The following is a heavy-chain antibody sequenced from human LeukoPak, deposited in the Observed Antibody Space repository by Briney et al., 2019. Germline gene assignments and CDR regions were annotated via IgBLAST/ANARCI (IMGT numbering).Heavy chain of an antibody. J-gene: IGHJ5*02. CDR1: GYTFTSYG. CDR2: ISAYNGNT. Sequence: ASVKVSCKASGYTFTSYGISWVRQAPGQGLEWMGWISAYNGNTNYAQKLQGRVTMTTDTSTSTAYMELRSLRSDDTAVYYCARFDYYDSSGSSLPFDPWGQGTLVTVSS. CDR3: ARFDYYDSSGSSLPFDP. D-gene: IGHD3-22*01. V-gene: IGHV1-18*01.